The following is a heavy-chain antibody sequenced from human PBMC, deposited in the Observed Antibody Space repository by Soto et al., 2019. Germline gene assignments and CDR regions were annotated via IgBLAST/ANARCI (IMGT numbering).Heavy chain of an antibody. CDR1: GGSISSYY. Sequence: PSETLSLTCTVSGGSISSYYWSWIRQPPGKGLEWIGYIYYSGSTNYNPSLKSRVTISVDTSKNQFSLKLGSVTAADTAVYYCARGVGSSSWYDYYYLLDVWGQGTTVTVSS. J-gene: IGHJ6*02. CDR3: ARGVGSSSWYDYYYLLDV. V-gene: IGHV4-59*01. CDR2: IYYSGST. D-gene: IGHD6-13*01.